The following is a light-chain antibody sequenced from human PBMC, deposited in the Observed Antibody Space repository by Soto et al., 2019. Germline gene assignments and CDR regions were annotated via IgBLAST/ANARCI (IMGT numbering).Light chain of an antibody. Sequence: QPVLTQPPSVSGAPGQRVTISCTGSSSNIGAGYDVHWYQQLPGTAPKLLIYGNSNRPSGVPDRFSGSKSGTSASLAITGLQAEDEADYYCQSYDSSLSGWVFGGGNKADRP. CDR1: SSNIGAGYD. CDR3: QSYDSSLSGWV. V-gene: IGLV1-40*01. CDR2: GNS. J-gene: IGLJ3*02.